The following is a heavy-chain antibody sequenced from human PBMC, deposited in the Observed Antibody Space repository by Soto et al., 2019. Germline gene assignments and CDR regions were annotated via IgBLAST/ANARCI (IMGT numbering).Heavy chain of an antibody. Sequence: GASVKVSCKASGGTFSSYAISWVRQAPGQGLEWMGGIIPIFGTANYAQKFQGRVTITADKSTSTAYIELSSLRSEDTAVYYCARNNDSSGRAFDIWGQGTMVTVSS. CDR1: GGTFSSYA. CDR3: ARNNDSSGRAFDI. D-gene: IGHD3-22*01. J-gene: IGHJ3*02. V-gene: IGHV1-69*06. CDR2: IIPIFGTA.